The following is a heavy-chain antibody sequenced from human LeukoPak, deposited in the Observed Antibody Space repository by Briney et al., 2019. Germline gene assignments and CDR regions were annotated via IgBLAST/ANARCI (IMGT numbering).Heavy chain of an antibody. D-gene: IGHD2/OR15-2a*01. J-gene: IGHJ4*02. V-gene: IGHV4-30-4*08. CDR2: IYYSGST. CDR3: ARRCNNSWDFDY. Sequence: SQTLSLTCTVSGGSISSGDYYWSWIRQPPGKGLEWIGYIYYSGSTYYNPSLKSRVTISVDTSKNQFSLKLSSVTAADTAVYYCARRCNNSWDFDYWGQGTLVTVSS. CDR1: GGSISSGDYY.